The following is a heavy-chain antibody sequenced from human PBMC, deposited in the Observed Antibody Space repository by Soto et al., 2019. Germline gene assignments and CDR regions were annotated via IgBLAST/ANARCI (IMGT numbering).Heavy chain of an antibody. D-gene: IGHD2-2*01. J-gene: IGHJ6*02. CDR1: GGTFSSYA. Sequence: QVQLVQSGAEVKKPGSSVKVSCKASGGTFSSYAISWVRQAPGQGLEWMGGIIPISGTANYAQKFQGRVTSTADKSTSTAYMALSSLRSEDTAVYYCARSQGSSTSLEIYYYYYYGMDVWGQGTTVTVSS. CDR2: IIPISGTA. V-gene: IGHV1-69*06. CDR3: ARSQGSSTSLEIYYYYYYGMDV.